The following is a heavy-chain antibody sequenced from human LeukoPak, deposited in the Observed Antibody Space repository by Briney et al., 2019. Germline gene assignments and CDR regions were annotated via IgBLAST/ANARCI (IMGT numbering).Heavy chain of an antibody. Sequence: RTSETLSLTCTVSGGSISSSDYYWGWIRQPPGKGLEWIGSIYYSGSTYHNPSLKSRVTISVDTSKNQFSLKLSSVTAADTAVYYCARLGGLALRYFDWLRGNYMDVWGKGTTVTVSS. CDR2: IYYSGST. V-gene: IGHV4-39*07. CDR1: GGSISSSDYY. D-gene: IGHD3-9*01. CDR3: ARLGGLALRYFDWLRGNYMDV. J-gene: IGHJ6*03.